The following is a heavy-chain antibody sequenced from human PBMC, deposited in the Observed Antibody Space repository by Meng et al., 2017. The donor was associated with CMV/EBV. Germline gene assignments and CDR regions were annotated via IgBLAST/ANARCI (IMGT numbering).Heavy chain of an antibody. J-gene: IGHJ6*02. Sequence: ASVKVSCKASGYTFTNYGISWVRQAPGQGLEWMGWISAYNGNTNYAQKLQGRVTMTTDTSTSTAYMELRSLRSDDTAVYYCARDRMSCSSTSCYYYGMDVWGQGTTVTVSS. D-gene: IGHD2-2*01. V-gene: IGHV1-18*01. CDR2: ISAYNGNT. CDR1: GYTFTNYG. CDR3: ARDRMSCSSTSCYYYGMDV.